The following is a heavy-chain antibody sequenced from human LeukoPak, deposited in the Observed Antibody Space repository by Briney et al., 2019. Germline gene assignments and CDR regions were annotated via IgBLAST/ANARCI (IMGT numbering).Heavy chain of an antibody. CDR2: ISYSGST. V-gene: IGHV4-39*01. J-gene: IGHJ3*02. CDR1: GGSISSSSYY. Sequence: SETLSLTCTVSGGSISSSSYYWGWIRQPPGTGLQWIGTISYSGSTSYNPSLKSRVTISVDTSKNQFSLKLSSVTAADTAVYYCARLPELVDAFDIWGQGTMDTVST. D-gene: IGHD1-14*01. CDR3: ARLPELVDAFDI.